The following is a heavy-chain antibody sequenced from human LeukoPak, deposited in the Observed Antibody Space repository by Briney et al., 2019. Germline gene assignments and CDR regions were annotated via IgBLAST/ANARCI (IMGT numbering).Heavy chain of an antibody. CDR2: IYHSGST. V-gene: IGHV4-38-2*02. Sequence: SEPLSLTCTVCHYFISSNYYWGWLGQPPGKGLEWIGSIYHSGSTYYNPSLKSRVTISVDTSKNQFSLKLTSVTAADTAVYYCARSSGYMSYWGQGTLVTVSS. D-gene: IGHD3-22*01. J-gene: IGHJ4*02. CDR3: ARSSGYMSY. CDR1: HYFISSNYY.